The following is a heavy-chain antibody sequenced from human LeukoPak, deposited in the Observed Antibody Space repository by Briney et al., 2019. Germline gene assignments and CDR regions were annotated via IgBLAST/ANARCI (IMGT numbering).Heavy chain of an antibody. Sequence: GGSLRLSCAASGFTFSNYWMHWVRQAPGKGLVWVSRINPDGGRINYADSVQGRFTISRDNAKNTVYLQMNSLRAEDTAVYYCARVGTGSWYFDLWGRGTLVTFSS. V-gene: IGHV3-74*01. CDR3: ARVGTGSWYFDL. J-gene: IGHJ2*01. CDR2: INPDGGRI. D-gene: IGHD3-10*01. CDR1: GFTFSNYW.